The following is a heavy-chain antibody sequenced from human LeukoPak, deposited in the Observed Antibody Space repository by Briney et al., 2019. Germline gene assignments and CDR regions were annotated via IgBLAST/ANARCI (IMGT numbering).Heavy chain of an antibody. CDR2: IIPILGIA. CDR3: ARWEYCSSTSCYTRTYWFDP. J-gene: IGHJ5*02. CDR1: GGTFSSYA. D-gene: IGHD2-2*02. Sequence: SVKVSCKASGGTFSSYAISWVRQAPGQGLEWMGRIIPILGIANYAQKFQGRVTITADKSTSTAYMELSSLRSEDTAVYYCARWEYCSSTSCYTRTYWFDPWGQGTLVTVSS. V-gene: IGHV1-69*04.